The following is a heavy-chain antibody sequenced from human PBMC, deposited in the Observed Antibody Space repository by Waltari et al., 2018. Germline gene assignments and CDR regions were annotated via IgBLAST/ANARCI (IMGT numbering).Heavy chain of an antibody. V-gene: IGHV3-23*03. J-gene: IGHJ4*02. CDR2: IYSGGST. CDR3: AKDAGGVGGYFDY. Sequence: EVQLLESGGGLVQPGGSLRLSCAASGFTFSSYAMSWVRQAPGKGLEWVSVIYSGGSTYYADSVKVRFSISRDNSKNTLYLQMNSLRAEDTAVYYCAKDAGGVGGYFDYWGQGTLVTVSS. CDR1: GFTFSSYA. D-gene: IGHD3-16*01.